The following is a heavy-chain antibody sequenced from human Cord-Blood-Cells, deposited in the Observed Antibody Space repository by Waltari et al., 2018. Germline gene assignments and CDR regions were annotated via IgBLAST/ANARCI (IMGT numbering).Heavy chain of an antibody. CDR2: INAGKGNT. CDR3: ARKWYTMVRGVIMADWYFDL. D-gene: IGHD3-10*01. V-gene: IGHV1-3*01. CDR1: GYTFTSYA. Sequence: QVQLVQSGAEVKKPGASVKVSCKASGYTFTSYAMHWVRQAPGQRLEWMGWINAGKGNTKYSQKLQGRVTITRDTSASTAYMELSSLRSEDTAVYYCARKWYTMVRGVIMADWYFDLWGRGTLVTVSS. J-gene: IGHJ2*01.